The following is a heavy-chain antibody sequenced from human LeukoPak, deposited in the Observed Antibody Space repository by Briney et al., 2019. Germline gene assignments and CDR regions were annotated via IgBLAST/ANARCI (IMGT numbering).Heavy chain of an antibody. V-gene: IGHV1-2*02. CDR1: GYTFTGYY. J-gene: IGHJ3*02. CDR2: INPNSGGT. CDR3: ARVSVVVPAAVDAFDI. Sequence: GASVTVSCKASGYTFTGYYMHWVRQAPGQGREWMGWINPNSGGTNYAQKFQGRVTMTRDTSISTAYMELSRLRSDDTAVYYCARVSVVVPAAVDAFDIWGQGTMVTVSS. D-gene: IGHD2-2*01.